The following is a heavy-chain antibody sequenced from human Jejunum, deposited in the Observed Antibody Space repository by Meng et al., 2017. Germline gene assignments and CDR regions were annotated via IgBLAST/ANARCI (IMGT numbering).Heavy chain of an antibody. V-gene: IGHV3-72*01. CDR2: IRTKSNTYST. J-gene: IGHJ4*02. Sequence: GGSLRLSCASSGFIFSNQHMDWVRQAPGKGLEWVGRIRTKSNTYSTEYAASVKGRFTVSRDDSQNLLYLQMNSLKIEDTAVYYCVKADGSGTYAHFDNWGQGTLVTVSS. D-gene: IGHD3-10*01. CDR3: VKADGSGTYAHFDN. CDR1: GFIFSNQH.